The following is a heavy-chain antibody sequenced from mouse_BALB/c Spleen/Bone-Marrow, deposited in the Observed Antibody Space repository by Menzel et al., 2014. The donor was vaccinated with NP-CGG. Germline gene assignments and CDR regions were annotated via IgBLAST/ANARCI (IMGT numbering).Heavy chain of an antibody. CDR1: GFTFTDYY. CDR3: ARNYGGAMDY. Sequence: EVKLMESGGGLVQPGGSLRLSCATSGFTFTDYYMSWVRQPPGKALEWLGFIRNKANGYTTEYSASVKGRFTISRDNSQSILYLQMNALRAEDSATYYCARNYGGAMDYWGQGTSVTVSS. D-gene: IGHD1-2*01. CDR2: IRNKANGYTT. V-gene: IGHV7-3*02. J-gene: IGHJ4*01.